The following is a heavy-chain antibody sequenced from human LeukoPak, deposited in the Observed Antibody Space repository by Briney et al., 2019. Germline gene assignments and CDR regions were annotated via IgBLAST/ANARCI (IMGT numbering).Heavy chain of an antibody. CDR2: ITSSGTYI. V-gene: IGHV3-21*04. CDR3: AKAVVPVISQHYFDY. CDR1: GFTFNNYN. D-gene: IGHD3-22*01. J-gene: IGHJ4*02. Sequence: GGSLRLSCAASGFTFNNYNMNWVRQAPGKALEWVSSITSSGTYIFYADSVKGRFTISRDNAKNSLYLQMKSLRAEDTAVYYCAKAVVPVISQHYFDYWGQGTLVTVSS.